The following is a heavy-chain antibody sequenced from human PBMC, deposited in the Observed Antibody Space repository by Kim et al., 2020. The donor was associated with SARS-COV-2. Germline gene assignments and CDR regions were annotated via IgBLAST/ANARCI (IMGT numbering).Heavy chain of an antibody. J-gene: IGHJ3*02. CDR2: ISSNGGST. V-gene: IGHV3-64D*09. CDR3: VKGSLLSADPGVSGSCYLCAFDI. CDR1: GFTFSSYA. Sequence: GGSLRLSCSASGFTFSSYAMHWVRQAPGKGLEYVSAISSNGGSTYYADSVKGRFTISRDNSKNTLYLQMSSLRAEDTAVYYCVKGSLLSADPGVSGSCYLCAFDIWGQGTMVTVSS. D-gene: IGHD2-15*01.